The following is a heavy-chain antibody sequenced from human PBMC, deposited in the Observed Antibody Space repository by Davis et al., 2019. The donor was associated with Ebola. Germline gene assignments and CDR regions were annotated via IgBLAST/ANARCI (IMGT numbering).Heavy chain of an antibody. CDR1: GFTFSSYS. CDR2: ISSSSSYI. Sequence: PGGSLRLSCAASGFTFSSYSMNWVRQAPGKGLEWVSSISSSSSYIYYADSVKGRFTISRDNAKNSLYLQMNSLRAEDTAVYYCAREGLSGYDSIDYWGQGTLVTVSS. D-gene: IGHD5-12*01. V-gene: IGHV3-21*01. CDR3: AREGLSGYDSIDY. J-gene: IGHJ4*02.